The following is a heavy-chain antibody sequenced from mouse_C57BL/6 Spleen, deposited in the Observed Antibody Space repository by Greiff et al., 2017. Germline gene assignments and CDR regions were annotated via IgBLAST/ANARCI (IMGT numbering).Heavy chain of an antibody. V-gene: IGHV1-76*01. J-gene: IGHJ3*01. CDR3: ARDTTVVEGAWFAY. D-gene: IGHD1-1*01. Sequence: VKLMESGAELVRPGASVKLSCKASGYTFTDYYINWVKQRPGQGLEWIARIYPGSGNTYYNEKFKGKATLTAEKSSSTAYMQLSSLTSEDSAVYFCARDTTVVEGAWFAYWGQGTLVTVSA. CDR1: GYTFTDYY. CDR2: IYPGSGNT.